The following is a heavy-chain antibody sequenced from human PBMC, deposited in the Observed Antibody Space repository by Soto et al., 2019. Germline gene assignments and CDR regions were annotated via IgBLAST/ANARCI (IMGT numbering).Heavy chain of an antibody. CDR2: IYWDDDK. CDR1: GFSLSTSGVG. Sequence: QITLKESGPTLVKPTQTLTLTCTFSGFSLSTSGVGVGWIRQPPGKALEWLALIYWDDDKRYSPSLKSRLTITKDNSKNQVVLTMTNMDPVETATYYCAHRRDTAMANRPFDYWGQGTLVTVSS. V-gene: IGHV2-5*02. J-gene: IGHJ4*02. D-gene: IGHD5-18*01. CDR3: AHRRDTAMANRPFDY.